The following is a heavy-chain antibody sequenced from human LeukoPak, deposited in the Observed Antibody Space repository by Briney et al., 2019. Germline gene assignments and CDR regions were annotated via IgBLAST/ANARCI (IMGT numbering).Heavy chain of an antibody. Sequence: ASVKVSCKASGHTFTSYVMNWVRQAPGQGLEWMGWINTNTGNPTYAQGFTRRFVFSLDPSVSTAYLQISSLKAEDTAVYYCAREGQQLLLFGYWGQGALVSVSS. D-gene: IGHD6-13*01. J-gene: IGHJ4*02. CDR3: AREGQQLLLFGY. CDR1: GHTFTSYV. CDR2: INTNTGNP. V-gene: IGHV7-4-1*02.